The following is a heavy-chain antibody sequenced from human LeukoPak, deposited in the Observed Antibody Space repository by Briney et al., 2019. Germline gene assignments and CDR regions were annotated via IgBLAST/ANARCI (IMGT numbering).Heavy chain of an antibody. Sequence: GGSLRLSCAASGFTFSSYSMMWVRQAPGKGLEWVSYISSSSTTIHYADSVKGRFTISRDNAKNSLYLQMNSLRAEDTAVYYCARLAALRGFYYYMDVWGKGATVTVSS. CDR2: ISSSSTTI. CDR3: ARLAALRGFYYYMDV. D-gene: IGHD6-6*01. CDR1: GFTFSSYS. J-gene: IGHJ6*03. V-gene: IGHV3-48*01.